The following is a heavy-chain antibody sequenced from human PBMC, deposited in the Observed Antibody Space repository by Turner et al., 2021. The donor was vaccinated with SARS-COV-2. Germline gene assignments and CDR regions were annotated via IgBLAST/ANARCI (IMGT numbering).Heavy chain of an antibody. V-gene: IGHV3-53*04. CDR3: ARDLLAYGMDV. D-gene: IGHD3-3*02. CDR1: GVTVSSNY. CDR2: IYSGGST. J-gene: IGHJ6*02. Sequence: EVQLVESGGGLVQPGGSLSISCAASGVTVSSNYMSWVRQAPGKGLEWVSVIYSGGSTFYADSVKGRFTISRHNSKNTLYLQMNSLRAEDTAVYYCARDLLAYGMDVWGQGTTVTVSS.